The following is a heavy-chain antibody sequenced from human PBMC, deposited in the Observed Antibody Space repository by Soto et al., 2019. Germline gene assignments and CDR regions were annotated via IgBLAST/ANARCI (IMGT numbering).Heavy chain of an antibody. CDR2: INHSGST. J-gene: IGHJ4*02. V-gene: IGHV4-34*01. D-gene: IGHD4-17*01. CDR3: AREYGDYGVIDY. Sequence: QVQLQQWGAGLLKPSETLSLTCAVYGGSFSGYYWSWIRQPPGKGLEWIGEINHSGSTNYNPSLKGPVTISVDTSKNQFSLKLSSVTAADPAVYYCAREYGDYGVIDYWGQGTLVTVSS. CDR1: GGSFSGYY.